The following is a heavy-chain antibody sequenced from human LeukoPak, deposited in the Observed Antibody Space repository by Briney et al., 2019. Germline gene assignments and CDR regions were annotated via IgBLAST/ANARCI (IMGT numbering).Heavy chain of an antibody. CDR1: GFTFDDYA. Sequence: GSLRLSCAASGFTFDDYAMHWVRQAPGKGLEWVSFISWDGGSTYYADSVKGRFTISRDNSKNSLYLQMNSLRAEDTALYYCAKDMAAYYYSSGNFDFWGQGTLVTVSS. CDR2: ISWDGGST. V-gene: IGHV3-43D*03. D-gene: IGHD3-10*01. CDR3: AKDMAAYYYSSGNFDF. J-gene: IGHJ4*02.